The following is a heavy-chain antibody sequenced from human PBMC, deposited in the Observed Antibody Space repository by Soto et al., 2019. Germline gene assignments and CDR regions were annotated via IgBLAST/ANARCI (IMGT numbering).Heavy chain of an antibody. D-gene: IGHD2-15*01. CDR2: INAGNGNT. J-gene: IGHJ4*02. V-gene: IGHV1-3*01. CDR1: GYTFTIYA. CDR3: ARGPGGPDGPGDY. Sequence: ASVKVSCKASGYTFTIYAMHWVRQAPGQRLEWMGWINAGNGNTKYSQKFKGRVTITRDTSASTTYMELSSLRSEDTAVYYCARGPGGPDGPGDYWGQGTLVTVSS.